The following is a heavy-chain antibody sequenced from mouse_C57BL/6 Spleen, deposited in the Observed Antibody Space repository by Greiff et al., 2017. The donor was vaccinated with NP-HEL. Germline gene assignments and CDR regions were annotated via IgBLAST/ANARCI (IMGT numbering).Heavy chain of an antibody. D-gene: IGHD4-1*01. CDR1: GYTFTDYY. Sequence: QVHVKQSGAELVRPGASVKLSCKASGYTFTDYYINWVKQRPGQGLEWIARIYPGSGNTYYNEKFKGKATLTAEKSSSTAYMQLSSLTSEDSAVYFCATLWDGWYFDVWGTGTTVTVSS. J-gene: IGHJ1*03. CDR2: IYPGSGNT. CDR3: ATLWDGWYFDV. V-gene: IGHV1-76*01.